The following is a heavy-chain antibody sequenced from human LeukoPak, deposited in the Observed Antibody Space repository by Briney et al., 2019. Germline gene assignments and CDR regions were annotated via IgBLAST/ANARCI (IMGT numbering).Heavy chain of an antibody. CDR3: AKADVDIVATIFDY. D-gene: IGHD5-12*01. J-gene: IGHJ4*02. V-gene: IGHV4-38-2*02. Sequence: PSETLSLTCTVSGYSIRSGYYWGWIRQPPGKGLEWIGSMYHSGSTYYNPSLRSRVTISVDTSKNQISLNLRSVTAADTAVYYCAKADVDIVATIFDYWGQGTLVTVSS. CDR1: GYSIRSGYY. CDR2: MYHSGST.